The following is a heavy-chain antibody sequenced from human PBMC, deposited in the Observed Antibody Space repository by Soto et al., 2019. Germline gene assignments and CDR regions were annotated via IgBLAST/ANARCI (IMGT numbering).Heavy chain of an antibody. Sequence: GGSLRLSCEASGFTFSSYAMNWLRQAPGKXLEWVSAISGSGGSTYYADSVRGRVTISRDNSHNTVILQMSSLRVEDTAVYYCAKDHSRGYAYGPHYLFDKWGQGILVTVSS. CDR1: GFTFSSYA. CDR3: AKDHSRGYAYGPHYLFDK. V-gene: IGHV3-23*01. J-gene: IGHJ4*02. D-gene: IGHD5-12*01. CDR2: ISGSGGST.